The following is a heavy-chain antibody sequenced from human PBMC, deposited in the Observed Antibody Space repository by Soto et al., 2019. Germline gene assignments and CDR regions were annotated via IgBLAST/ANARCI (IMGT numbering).Heavy chain of an antibody. CDR2: INPNSGGT. J-gene: IGHJ4*02. CDR3: ARSYGSGSYPHTYFDY. CDR1: GYTFPGYY. Sequence: ASVKVSCKASGYTFPGYYMHWVRQAPGQGLEWMGWINPNSGGTNYAQKFQGWVTMTRDTSISTAYMELSRLRSDDTAVYYCARSYGSGSYPHTYFDYWGQGTLVTVSS. V-gene: IGHV1-2*04. D-gene: IGHD3-10*01.